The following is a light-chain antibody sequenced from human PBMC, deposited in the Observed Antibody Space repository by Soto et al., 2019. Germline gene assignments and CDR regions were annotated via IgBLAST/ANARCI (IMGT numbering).Light chain of an antibody. V-gene: IGLV1-40*01. Sequence: QSVLTQPPSVSGAPGQRVTISCTVSSSNIGAGYDVHWYQQLPVTAPQLLIYGNSKRPSGVPDRFSGSKSGTSASLAITGLQAEDEADYYCQSYDSSLNVVFGGGTKLTVL. J-gene: IGLJ2*01. CDR1: SSNIGAGYD. CDR3: QSYDSSLNVV. CDR2: GNS.